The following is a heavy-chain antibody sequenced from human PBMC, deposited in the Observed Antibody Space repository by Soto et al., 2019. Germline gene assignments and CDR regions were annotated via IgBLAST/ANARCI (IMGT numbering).Heavy chain of an antibody. CDR3: ARTRGGDSSGPFDC. CDR1: GFSFHTYG. Sequence: QVQLVQSGGGVVQPGRSLRLSCAASGFSFHTYGMHWVRQAPGKGLEWVALISHDGSDTYYADSVRGRLTISRDNFNNPLYLQMSSLRAEDTVVYYCARTRGGDSSGPFDCWGLGILVTVSA. CDR2: ISHDGSDT. J-gene: IGHJ4*02. D-gene: IGHD2-21*02. V-gene: IGHV3-30*03.